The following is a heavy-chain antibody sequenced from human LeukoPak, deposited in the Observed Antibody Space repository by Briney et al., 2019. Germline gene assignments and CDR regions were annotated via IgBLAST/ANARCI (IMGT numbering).Heavy chain of an antibody. D-gene: IGHD6-19*01. CDR1: GASISSGSYY. CDR2: VYTSGST. Sequence: PSETLSLTCAVSGASISSGSYYWSWIRQPAGKGLEWIGRVYTSGSTNYNPSLKSRVNISLDTPKNQFSLKLISVTAADTAVYFCARLQWLSTPFFDYWGQGTLVTVSS. CDR3: ARLQWLSTPFFDY. J-gene: IGHJ4*02. V-gene: IGHV4-61*02.